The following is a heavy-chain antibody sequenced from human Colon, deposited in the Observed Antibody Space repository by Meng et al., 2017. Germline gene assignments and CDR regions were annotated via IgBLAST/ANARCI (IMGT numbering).Heavy chain of an antibody. CDR1: GGTFSNYI. Sequence: QVQLGESGAEGEKPGSSVEVSCKASGGTFSNYIIIWVRQAPGQGLEWMGRIIPMFDISNSAPKFQGRVTITADKFTTTAYMELSSLRSDDTAVYYCATRGNPYVNCWGQGTLVTVSS. V-gene: IGHV1-69*02. CDR3: ATRGNPYVNC. D-gene: IGHD2-8*01. CDR2: IIPMFDIS. J-gene: IGHJ4*02.